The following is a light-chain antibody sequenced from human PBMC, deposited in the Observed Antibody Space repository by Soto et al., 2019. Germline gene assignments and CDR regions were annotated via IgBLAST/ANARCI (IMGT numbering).Light chain of an antibody. CDR3: QQYGSSPGT. Sequence: EIVLTXSPGTLSLSPXXXXTLSCRASQSVSSSYLAWYQQKPGQAPRLLIYGASSRATGIPDRFSGSGSGTDFTLTISRLEPEDFAVYYCQQYGSSPGTFGQGTKVEIK. V-gene: IGKV3-20*01. J-gene: IGKJ1*01. CDR1: QSVSSSY. CDR2: GAS.